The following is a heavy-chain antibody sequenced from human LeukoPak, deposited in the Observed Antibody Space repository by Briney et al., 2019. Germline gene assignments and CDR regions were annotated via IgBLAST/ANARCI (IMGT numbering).Heavy chain of an antibody. CDR2: ITGGGTFT. V-gene: IGHV3-21*01. CDR1: GFRFSQHS. CDR3: VTGDNPDYTWENHRLDAFDI. D-gene: IGHD3-16*01. Sequence: PGGSLRLSCEASGFRFSQHSMGWVRLAPGKGLGWVSSITGGGTFTFYADSVKGRFTVSRDNANNLLFLQLHSLRADDTAIYYCVTGDNPDYTWENHRLDAFDIWGQGTMVTVSS. J-gene: IGHJ3*02.